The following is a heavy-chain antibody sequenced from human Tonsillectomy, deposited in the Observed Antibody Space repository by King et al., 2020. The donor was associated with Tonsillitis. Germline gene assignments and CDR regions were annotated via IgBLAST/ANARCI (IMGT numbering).Heavy chain of an antibody. CDR3: ARLKSVVVTAIHGAHLPYFDY. CDR1: GGSISSSSYY. J-gene: IGHJ4*02. V-gene: IGHV4-39*07. Sequence: QLQESGPGLVKPSETLSLTCTVSGGSISSSSYYWGWIRQPPGKGLEWIGSIYYSGSTYYNPSLKSRVTISVDTSKNQFSLKLSSVTAADTAVYYCARLKSVVVTAIHGAHLPYFDYWGQGTLVTVSS. D-gene: IGHD2-21*02. CDR2: IYYSGST.